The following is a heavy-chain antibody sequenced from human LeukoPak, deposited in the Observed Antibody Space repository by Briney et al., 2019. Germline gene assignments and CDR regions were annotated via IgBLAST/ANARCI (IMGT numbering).Heavy chain of an antibody. CDR2: ISNDGIR. J-gene: IGHJ4*02. Sequence: GGSLRLSCSASGFTFSSYGMHWVRQAPGKGLEYVSTISNDGIRYYADSVKGRFTISRDNSKNTVYLQMSSLRTEDTAVYYCSAAVAGSFPGWGQGALVIVSS. V-gene: IGHV3-64D*06. CDR1: GFTFSSYG. D-gene: IGHD6-19*01. CDR3: SAAVAGSFPG.